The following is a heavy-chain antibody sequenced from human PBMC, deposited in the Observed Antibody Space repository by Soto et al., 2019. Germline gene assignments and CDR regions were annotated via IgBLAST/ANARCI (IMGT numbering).Heavy chain of an antibody. Sequence: PGGSLRLSCAASGFTFSSYAMHWVRQAPGKGLEWVAVISYDGSNKYYADSVKGRFTISRDNSKNTLYLQMNSLRAEDTAVYYCARDRNLAMLPYYYYGMDVWGQGTTVTLSS. CDR3: ARDRNLAMLPYYYYGMDV. CDR2: ISYDGSNK. CDR1: GFTFSSYA. J-gene: IGHJ6*02. V-gene: IGHV3-30-3*01. D-gene: IGHD2-2*01.